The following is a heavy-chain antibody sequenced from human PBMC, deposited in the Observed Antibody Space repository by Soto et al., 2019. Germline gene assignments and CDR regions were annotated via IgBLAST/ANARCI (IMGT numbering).Heavy chain of an antibody. CDR1: GFTFSGSA. CDR3: TRLVRGVGQGDYYYYYMDV. V-gene: IGHV3-73*01. Sequence: GGSLRLSCAASGFTFSGSAMHWVRQASGKGLEWVGRIRSKANSYATAYAASVKGRFTISRDDSKNTAYLQMNSLKTEDTAVYYCTRLVRGVGQGDYYYYYMDVWGKGTTVTVSS. J-gene: IGHJ6*03. D-gene: IGHD2-8*02. CDR2: IRSKANSYAT.